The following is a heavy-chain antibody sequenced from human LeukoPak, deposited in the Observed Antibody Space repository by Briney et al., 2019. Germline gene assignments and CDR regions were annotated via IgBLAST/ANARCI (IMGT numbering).Heavy chain of an antibody. V-gene: IGHV3-23*01. J-gene: IGHJ4*02. CDR1: GFIFSEYD. Sequence: GGSLRLSCATSGFIFSEYDMNWVRQVPGKGLEWVSGISDSGDDTDYVDSVKGRFTISRDNSKNTLSLQMNSLRVDDTAIYYRAKGNWGDCWGQGTLVTVSS. CDR3: AKGNWGDC. D-gene: IGHD7-27*01. CDR2: ISDSGDDT.